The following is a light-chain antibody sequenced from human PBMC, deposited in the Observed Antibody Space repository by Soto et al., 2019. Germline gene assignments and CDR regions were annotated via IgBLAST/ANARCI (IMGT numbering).Light chain of an antibody. Sequence: QSALTQPPSVSGAPGQRVTISCTGSSSNIGAGYDVHWYKQLPGTAPKLLIFGNNNRPSGVPDRFSGSKFGPSASLAITGLQDDDEADYYCQSYDRSLSGTVFGGGTKVTVL. J-gene: IGLJ3*02. CDR2: GNN. V-gene: IGLV1-40*01. CDR3: QSYDRSLSGTV. CDR1: SSNIGAGYD.